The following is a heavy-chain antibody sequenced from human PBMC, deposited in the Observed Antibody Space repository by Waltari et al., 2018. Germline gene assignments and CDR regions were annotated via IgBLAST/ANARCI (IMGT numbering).Heavy chain of an antibody. CDR1: GGTFANYA. J-gene: IGHJ6*02. V-gene: IGHV1-69*05. CDR3: ARTLPPDNKSWHYYFGMDV. Sequence: QVQLVQSGAEANKPGSSVKVSCKSSGGTFANYAISWVRQAPGQGVEWMGGIIPMFNTSNYAQKFKDRVTITKDESTTTAFMELSGLRFDDTAIYYCARTLPPDNKSWHYYFGMDVWGQGTTVTVSS. CDR2: IIPMFNTS. D-gene: IGHD1-1*01.